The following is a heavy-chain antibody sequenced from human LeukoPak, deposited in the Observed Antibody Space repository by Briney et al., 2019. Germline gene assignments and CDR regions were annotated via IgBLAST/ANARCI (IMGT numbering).Heavy chain of an antibody. CDR1: DDSITMYY. CDR2: VDHTGST. V-gene: IGHV4-59*01. CDR3: ARGRVSSSTWYSTYYYYFYMDV. D-gene: IGHD1-1*01. J-gene: IGHJ6*03. Sequence: SETLSLTCSVSDDSITMYYWTWIRQPPGEGLEWIGYVDHTGSTNFNPSLNGRVSISRDTTNNLFSLRLRSVTAADTAVYFCARGRVSSSTWYSTYYYYFYMDVWGKGTTVTVSS.